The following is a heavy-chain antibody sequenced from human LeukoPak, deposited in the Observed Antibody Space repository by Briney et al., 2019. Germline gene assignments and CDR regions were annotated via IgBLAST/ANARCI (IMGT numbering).Heavy chain of an antibody. Sequence: ASVKVSCKASGYTFTSYYMHWVRQAPGQGLEWMGIINPSGGSTSYAQKFQGRVTMTRDMSTSTVYMELSSLRSEDTAVNYCARGGPYCTNGVCTGIYYYYYYYMDVWGKGTTVTVSS. CDR1: GYTFTSYY. CDR2: INPSGGST. D-gene: IGHD2-8*01. J-gene: IGHJ6*03. V-gene: IGHV1-46*01. CDR3: ARGGPYCTNGVCTGIYYYYYYYMDV.